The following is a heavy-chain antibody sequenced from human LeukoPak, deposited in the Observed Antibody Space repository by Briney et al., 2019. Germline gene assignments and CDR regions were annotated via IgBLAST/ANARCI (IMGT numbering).Heavy chain of an antibody. CDR3: ATIRPTYYYGSGSLYYYYYYMDV. D-gene: IGHD3-10*01. CDR1: GYSFTSYW. Sequence: GESLKISCKGSGYSFTSYWIGWVRQLPGKGLEWMGIIYPGDSDTRYSPSFQGQVTISADKSISPAYLQWSSLKASDTAMYYCATIRPTYYYGSGSLYYYYYYMDVWGKGTTVTVSS. V-gene: IGHV5-51*01. CDR2: IYPGDSDT. J-gene: IGHJ6*03.